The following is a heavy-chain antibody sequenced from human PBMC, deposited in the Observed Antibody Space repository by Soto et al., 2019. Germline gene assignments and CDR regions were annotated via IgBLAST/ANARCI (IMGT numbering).Heavy chain of an antibody. CDR3: ARGASGRYYMDV. D-gene: IGHD3-10*01. CDR1: GFTFSSHW. V-gene: IGHV3-74*01. Sequence: EVQLVESGGVLVQPGGSLRLSCAASGFTFSSHWTHWVRQAPGKGLVWVSRINSDGSRINYADSVKGRLTISRDNAKNTVYLQMNSLRAEDTAVYICARGASGRYYMDVWGKGTTVTVSS. J-gene: IGHJ6*03. CDR2: INSDGSRI.